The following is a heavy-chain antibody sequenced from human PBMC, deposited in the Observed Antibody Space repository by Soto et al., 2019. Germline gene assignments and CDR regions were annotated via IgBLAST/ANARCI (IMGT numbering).Heavy chain of an antibody. D-gene: IGHD3-22*01. CDR3: AWIDNRGYYPTSPFENAY. CDR1: GGSVRSGTDY. J-gene: IGHJ4*02. V-gene: IGHV4-61*01. CDR2: IYYSGST. Sequence: PSETLSLTCTVSGGSVRSGTDYWSWIRQPPGKGLEWIGYIYYSGSTNYNPSLKSRITISIDTSKNQFSLKLSSVTAADTAVYYCAWIDNRGYYPTSPFENAYWGQGTLVTVSS.